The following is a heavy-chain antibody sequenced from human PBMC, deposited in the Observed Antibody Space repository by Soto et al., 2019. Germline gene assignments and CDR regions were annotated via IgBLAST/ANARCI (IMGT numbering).Heavy chain of an antibody. V-gene: IGHV1-2*04. D-gene: IGHD1-7*01. J-gene: IGHJ6*02. CDR2: INPNSGGT. Sequence: ASVKVSCKASGYTFTGYYMHWVRQVPGQGLEWMGWINPNSGGTNYAQKFQGWVTMTRDTSISTAYMELSRLRSDDTAVYYCARDSGITGTTAGHGMDVWGRGSTLTVSS. CDR3: ARDSGITGTTAGHGMDV. CDR1: GYTFTGYY.